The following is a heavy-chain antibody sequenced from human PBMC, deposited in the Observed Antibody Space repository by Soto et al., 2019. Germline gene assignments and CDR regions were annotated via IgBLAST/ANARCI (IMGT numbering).Heavy chain of an antibody. Sequence: QVQLVQSGGEVKEPGASVKVSCTASGYRFSRYGINWVRQAPGQGLEWMGWVSTYDGNTQYAQKFQGRITMTTDTSTNTVYLELRSLTSDDTAVYYCARDEEDANLMIVLLPGDYWGQGTLVSVSS. V-gene: IGHV1-18*01. J-gene: IGHJ4*02. D-gene: IGHD3-16*01. CDR1: GYRFSRYG. CDR3: ARDEEDANLMIVLLPGDY. CDR2: VSTYDGNT.